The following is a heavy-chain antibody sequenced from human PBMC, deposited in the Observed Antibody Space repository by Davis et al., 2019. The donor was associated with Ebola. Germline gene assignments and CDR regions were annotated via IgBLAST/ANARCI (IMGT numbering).Heavy chain of an antibody. V-gene: IGHV4-39*01. J-gene: IGHJ4*02. CDR2: IYYSGST. Sequence: SETLSLTCTVSGGSISSYYWSWIRQPPGKGLEWIGSIYYSGSTYYNPSLKSRVTISVDTSKNQFSLKLSSVTAADTAVYYCARHSGSYLTYYFDYWGQGTLVTVSS. CDR3: ARHSGSYLTYYFDY. CDR1: GGSISSYY. D-gene: IGHD1-26*01.